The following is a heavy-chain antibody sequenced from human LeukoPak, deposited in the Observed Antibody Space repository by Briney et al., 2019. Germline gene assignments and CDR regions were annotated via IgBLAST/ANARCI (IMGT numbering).Heavy chain of an antibody. J-gene: IGHJ4*02. V-gene: IGHV3-33*01. CDR1: GFTFSSYG. CDR3: AREGGTMILYY. CDR2: IWCDGSNK. D-gene: IGHD3-22*01. Sequence: PGRSLRLSCAASGFTFSSYGMHWVRQAPGKGLEWVAVIWCDGSNKYYADSVKGRFTISRDNSKNTLYLQMNSLRAEGTAVYYCAREGGTMILYYWGQGTLVTVSS.